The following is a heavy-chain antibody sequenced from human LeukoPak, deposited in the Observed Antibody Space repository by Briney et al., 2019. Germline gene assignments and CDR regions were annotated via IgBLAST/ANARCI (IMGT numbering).Heavy chain of an antibody. V-gene: IGHV1-69*05. CDR1: GGTFSSYA. Sequence: SVKVSCKASGGTFSSYAISWVRQAPGQGLEWMGSIIPIFGTANYAQKFQGRVTITTDESTSTAYMELSSLRSEDTAVYYCARDSPPSGYYYYYYMDVWGKGTTVTVSS. CDR3: ARDSPPSGYYYYYYMDV. D-gene: IGHD3-10*01. J-gene: IGHJ6*03. CDR2: IIPIFGTA.